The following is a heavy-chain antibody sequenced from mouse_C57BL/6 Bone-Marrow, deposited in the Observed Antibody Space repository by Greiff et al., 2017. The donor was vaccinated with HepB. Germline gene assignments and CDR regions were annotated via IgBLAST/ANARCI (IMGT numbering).Heavy chain of an antibody. Sequence: QVQLQQSGAELVKPGASVKLSCKASGFTFTSYWMQWVKQRPGQGLEWIGEIDPSDSYTNYNQKFKGKATFTVDTSSSTTYMQLSSLTSEDSAVYYCARRIVSLYFDVWGTGTTVTVSS. CDR1: GFTFTSYW. D-gene: IGHD2-10*02. J-gene: IGHJ1*03. V-gene: IGHV1-50*01. CDR2: IDPSDSYT. CDR3: ARRIVSLYFDV.